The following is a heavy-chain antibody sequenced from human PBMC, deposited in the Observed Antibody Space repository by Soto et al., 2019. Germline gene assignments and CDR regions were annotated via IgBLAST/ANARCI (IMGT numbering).Heavy chain of an antibody. D-gene: IGHD3-10*01. CDR1: GGSVSSDTHY. V-gene: IGHV4-31*03. CDR3: ARGPPYGSGSYFY. J-gene: IGHJ4*02. Sequence: SETLSLTCTVSGGSVSSDTHYWSWIRQPPGKRLEWIGYIYYSGSTYYNPSLKSRVTISVDTSKNQFSLKLSSVTAADTAVYYCARGPPYGSGSYFYWGQGTLVTVSS. CDR2: IYYSGST.